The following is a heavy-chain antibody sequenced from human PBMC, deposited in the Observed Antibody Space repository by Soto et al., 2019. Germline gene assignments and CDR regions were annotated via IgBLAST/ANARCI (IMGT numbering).Heavy chain of an antibody. D-gene: IGHD3-10*01. V-gene: IGHV4-39*01. CDR3: ALRLLWFGELSTPSDYFDY. Sequence: PSETLSLTCTVSGGSISSSSYYRGWIRQPPGKGLEWIGSIYYSGSTYYNPSLKSRVTISVDTSKNQFSLKLSSVTAADTAVYYCALRLLWFGELSTPSDYFDYWGQGTLVTSPQ. CDR1: GGSISSSSYY. J-gene: IGHJ4*02. CDR2: IYYSGST.